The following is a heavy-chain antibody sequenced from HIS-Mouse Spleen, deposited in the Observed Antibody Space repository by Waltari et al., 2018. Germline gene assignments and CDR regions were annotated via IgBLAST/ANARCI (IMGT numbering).Heavy chain of an antibody. CDR2: IIPIFGTA. J-gene: IGHJ4*02. Sequence: QVQLVQSGAEVKKPGSSVKVSCKASGGTFSSYAISWVRQAPGQGLEWMGGIIPIFGTANYAQKFQGRVTITADESTSTAYMELSSLRSEDTAVYYCARVPDQEMGTMGGYFDYWGQGTLVTVSS. D-gene: IGHD1-26*01. CDR3: ARVPDQEMGTMGGYFDY. V-gene: IGHV1-69*01. CDR1: GGTFSSYA.